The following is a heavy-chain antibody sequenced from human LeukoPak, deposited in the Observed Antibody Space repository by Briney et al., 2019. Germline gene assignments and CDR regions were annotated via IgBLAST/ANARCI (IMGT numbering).Heavy chain of an antibody. CDR1: GFTFSSFA. J-gene: IGHJ5*02. CDR3: ARDPSP. V-gene: IGHV3-30*04. CDR2: ISYDGSNK. Sequence: GGSLRLSCAASGFTFSSFAMNWVRQAPGKGLEWVAFISYDGSNKYFADSVKGRFTISRDNSKNTLYLQMNSLRAEDTAVYYCARDPSPWGQGTLVTVSS.